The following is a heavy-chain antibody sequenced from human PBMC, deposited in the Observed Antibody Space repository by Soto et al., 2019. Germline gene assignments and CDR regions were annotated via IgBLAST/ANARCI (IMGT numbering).Heavy chain of an antibody. CDR3: VRDQRALAS. J-gene: IGHJ4*02. CDR1: GFTFIDYY. Sequence: QVQLVESGGGLVKPGASLRLSCAASGFTFIDYYMTWIRQAPGKGLEWVSYISSSGSNTNYADSVKGRFTISRDNAKNSLYLQMTSLRADDTAVYYCVRDQRALASWGQGTLVTVSS. CDR2: ISSSGSNT. V-gene: IGHV3-11*06.